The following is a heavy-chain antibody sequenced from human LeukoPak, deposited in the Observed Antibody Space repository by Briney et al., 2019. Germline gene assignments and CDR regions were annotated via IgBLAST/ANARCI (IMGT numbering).Heavy chain of an antibody. CDR1: GGSISSYY. CDR3: ARDAKYYYGSRTYFFFEY. D-gene: IGHD3-10*01. J-gene: IGHJ4*02. CDR2: IYYSGST. V-gene: IGHV4-59*12. Sequence: SETLSLTCTVSGGSISSYYWSWIRQPPGKGLEWIGYIYYSGSTIYNPSLESRVTMSIDTSRNQFSLKLSSVTAADTAVYYCARDAKYYYGSRTYFFFEYWGQGTLLSVSS.